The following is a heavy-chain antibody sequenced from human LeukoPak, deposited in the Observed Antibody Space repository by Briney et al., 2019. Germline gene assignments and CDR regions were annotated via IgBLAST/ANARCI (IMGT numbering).Heavy chain of an antibody. V-gene: IGHV1-69*01. D-gene: IGHD3-16*02. Sequence: SVKVSCKASEGTFSSYAISWVRQAPGQGLEWMGGIIPIFGTANYAQKFQGRVTITADESTSTAYMELSSLRSEDTVVYYCARGTRLGELSSFDYWGQGTLVTVSS. CDR3: ARGTRLGELSSFDY. J-gene: IGHJ4*02. CDR1: EGTFSSYA. CDR2: IIPIFGTA.